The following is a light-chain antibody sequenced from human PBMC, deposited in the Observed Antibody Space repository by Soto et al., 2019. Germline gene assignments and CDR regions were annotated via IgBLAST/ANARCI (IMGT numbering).Light chain of an antibody. Sequence: EIVLTQSPGTLSLSSGERATLSCRASQSVSSSYLAWYQQKPGQATRLLVYATSSRATGIPDRFSGSGSGTDFTLTISRLESEDFAVYYCQQYGSSSFTFGQGTKLEIK. CDR3: QQYGSSSFT. CDR1: QSVSSSY. V-gene: IGKV3-20*01. CDR2: ATS. J-gene: IGKJ2*01.